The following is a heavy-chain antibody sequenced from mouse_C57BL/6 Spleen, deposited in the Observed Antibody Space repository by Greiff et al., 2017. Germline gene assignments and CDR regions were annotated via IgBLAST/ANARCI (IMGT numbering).Heavy chain of an antibody. D-gene: IGHD2-5*01. CDR2: IDPNSGGT. J-gene: IGHJ3*01. Sequence: QVQLQQPGAELVKPGASVKLSCKASGYTFTSYWMHWVKQRPGRGLEWIGRIDPNSGGTKYNEKFKSKATLTVDKPSSTAYMQLSSLTSEDSAVYYCARSGYSNYKCADWGQGTLVTVSA. V-gene: IGHV1-72*01. CDR3: ARSGYSNYKCAD. CDR1: GYTFTSYW.